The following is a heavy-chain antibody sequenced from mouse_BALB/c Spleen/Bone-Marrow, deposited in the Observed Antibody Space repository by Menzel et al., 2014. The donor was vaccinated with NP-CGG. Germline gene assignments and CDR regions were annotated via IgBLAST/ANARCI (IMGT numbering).Heavy chain of an antibody. CDR3: ARRDYWYFDA. CDR2: INPSTGYT. CDR1: GYTFTSYW. J-gene: IGHJ1*01. Sequence: VQLQQSGAELAKPGASVKMSCKASGYTFTSYWMHWVKQRPGQGLEWIGYINPSTGYTDYNQKFKDKATLTADKSSSTAYMHLSSLTSEDSAVYYCARRDYWYFDAWGAGTTVTVSS. V-gene: IGHV1-7*01.